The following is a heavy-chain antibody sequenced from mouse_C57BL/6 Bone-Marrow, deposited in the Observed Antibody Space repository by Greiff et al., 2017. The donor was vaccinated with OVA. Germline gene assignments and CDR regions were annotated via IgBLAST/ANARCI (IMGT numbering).Heavy chain of an antibody. Sequence: VQLQQSGAELMKPGASVKLSCKATGYTFTGYWIEWVKQTPGHGLEWIGEILPGSGSTNYTEKFKGKATFSADTSSNTAYMQLSSLTTEDSAIKYCARGGNYVPCFDYWGQGTTLTVSS. CDR1: GYTFTGYW. CDR2: ILPGSGST. V-gene: IGHV1-9*01. J-gene: IGHJ2*01. CDR3: ARGGNYVPCFDY. D-gene: IGHD2-1*01.